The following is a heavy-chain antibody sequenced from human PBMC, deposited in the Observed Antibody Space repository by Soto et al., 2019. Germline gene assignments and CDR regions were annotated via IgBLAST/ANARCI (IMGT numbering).Heavy chain of an antibody. CDR3: AARPSYYYGLDV. Sequence: SLACTVSGFSIPTPGYSWICIRQPPGKAPEWIGYVYHNGNAYPKLSLKSRVTISLDGAKNQFSLKMTSVTAADTGLYYCAARPSYYYGLDVWGQGTTVTVSS. CDR2: VYHNGNA. J-gene: IGHJ6*01. D-gene: IGHD3-10*01. V-gene: IGHV4-30-2*01. CDR1: GFSIPTPGYS.